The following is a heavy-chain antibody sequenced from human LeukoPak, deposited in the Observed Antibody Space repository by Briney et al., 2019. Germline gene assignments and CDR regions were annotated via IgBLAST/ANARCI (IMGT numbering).Heavy chain of an antibody. V-gene: IGHV3-23*01. CDR1: GFTFTHYG. Sequence: GGTLRLSCAASGFTFTHYGMNWVRQAPGKGLEWVSGIRANGETTYYADSVRGRFSISRDSSKNILYLQMNSLRAEDTAVYYCAKDRCSNGIGCYYYYMDVWGKGTTVTISS. CDR2: IRANGETT. D-gene: IGHD2-8*01. CDR3: AKDRCSNGIGCYYYYMDV. J-gene: IGHJ6*03.